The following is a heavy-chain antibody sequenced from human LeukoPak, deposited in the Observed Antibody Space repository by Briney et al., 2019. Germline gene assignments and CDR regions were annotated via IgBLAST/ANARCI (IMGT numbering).Heavy chain of an antibody. V-gene: IGHV1-3*01. CDR2: INAGNGNT. Sequence: GASVKVSCKASGYTFTSYAMHWVRQAPGQRLEWMGWINAGNGNTKYSQKFQGRVTITRDTSASTAYMELSSLRSEDTAVYYCARGGRWLHDNYFDYWGQGTLVTVSS. D-gene: IGHD5-24*01. CDR1: GYTFTSYA. CDR3: ARGGRWLHDNYFDY. J-gene: IGHJ4*02.